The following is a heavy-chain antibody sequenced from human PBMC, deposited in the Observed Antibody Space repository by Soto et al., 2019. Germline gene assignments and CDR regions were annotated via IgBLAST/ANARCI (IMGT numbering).Heavy chain of an antibody. CDR1: GNTFTNFG. V-gene: IGHV1-18*01. D-gene: IGHD4-4*01. J-gene: IGHJ5*02. CDR2: ISPYTDDP. CDR3: ARGRKTTATVGGDFDP. Sequence: QGQLVQSGVEVKKPGASVKVSCTASGNTFTNFGVTWVRQAPGQGLEWMGWISPYTDDPSYAQKFQDWVTLTRDTSITTTYMALSRLKSDDTAVYYCARGRKTTATVGGDFDPWGQGTLVSVSS.